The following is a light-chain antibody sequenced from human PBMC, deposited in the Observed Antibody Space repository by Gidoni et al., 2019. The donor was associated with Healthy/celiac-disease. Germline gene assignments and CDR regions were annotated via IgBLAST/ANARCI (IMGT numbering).Light chain of an antibody. Sequence: DIQMTQSPSSLSASVGDRVTITCQASQDISNYLNWYQQKPGKAPKLLIYDASNLETGVPSRFSGSGSGTDVNVTISRLQTEDIATYYCQQYDNLITFGGGTKVEIK. CDR3: QQYDNLIT. J-gene: IGKJ4*01. V-gene: IGKV1-33*01. CDR1: QDISNY. CDR2: DAS.